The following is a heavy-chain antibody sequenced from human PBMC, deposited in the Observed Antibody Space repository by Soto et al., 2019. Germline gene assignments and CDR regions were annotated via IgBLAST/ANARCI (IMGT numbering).Heavy chain of an antibody. Sequence: GESLKISCKGSGYSFTTYWIGWVRQMPGKGLEWMGIISPGGSDTRYSPSFQGQVTISADKSISTAYLQWSSLKASGTAMYYCARTSASDYYYYGMDVWGQGTTVTVSS. V-gene: IGHV5-51*01. CDR3: ARTSASDYYYYGMDV. J-gene: IGHJ6*02. CDR2: ISPGGSDT. CDR1: GYSFTTYW.